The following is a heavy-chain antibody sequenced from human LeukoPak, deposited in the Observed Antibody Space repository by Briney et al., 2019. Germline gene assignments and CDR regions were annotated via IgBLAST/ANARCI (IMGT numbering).Heavy chain of an antibody. CDR3: AIGGSDY. CDR1: GGSISSSGYY. CDR2: IYYSGST. J-gene: IGHJ4*02. V-gene: IGHV4-39*01. Sequence: SETLSLTCTVSGGSISSSGYYWGWIRQPPGKGLEWIGSIYYSGSTYYNPSLKSRVTISVDTSKNQFSLKLSSVTAADTAVYYCAIGGSDYWGQGTLVTVSS. D-gene: IGHD3-10*01.